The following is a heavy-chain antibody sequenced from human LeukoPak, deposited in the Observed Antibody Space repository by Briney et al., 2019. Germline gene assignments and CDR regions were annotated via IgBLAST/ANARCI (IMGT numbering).Heavy chain of an antibody. CDR3: ARRRMTYYYGSGSHFDP. CDR2: INHSGST. Sequence: PSETLSLTCAVYGGSFSGYYWSWIRQPPGKGLEWIGEINHSGSTNYNPSLKSRVTISVDTSKNQFSLKLSSVTAADTVVYYCARRRMTYYYGSGSHFDPWGQGTLVTVSS. D-gene: IGHD3-10*01. J-gene: IGHJ5*02. CDR1: GGSFSGYY. V-gene: IGHV4-34*01.